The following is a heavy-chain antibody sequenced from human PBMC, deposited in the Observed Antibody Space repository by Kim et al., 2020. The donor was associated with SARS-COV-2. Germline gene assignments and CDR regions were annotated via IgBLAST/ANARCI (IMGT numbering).Heavy chain of an antibody. V-gene: IGHV1-69*13. Sequence: SVKVSCKASGGTFSSYAISWVRQAPGQGLEWMGGIIPIFGTANYAQKFQGRVTITADESTSTAYMELSSLRSEDMAVYYCARGPLGDFWSGYYKAFDYWGQGTLVTVSS. CDR1: GGTFSSYA. CDR3: ARGPLGDFWSGYYKAFDY. J-gene: IGHJ4*02. D-gene: IGHD3-3*01. CDR2: IIPIFGTA.